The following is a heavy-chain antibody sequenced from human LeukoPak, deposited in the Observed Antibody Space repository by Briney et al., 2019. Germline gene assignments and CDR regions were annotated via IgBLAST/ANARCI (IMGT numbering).Heavy chain of an antibody. CDR2: ISSSGNTI. CDR3: ARNDRVGIEDTFDI. D-gene: IGHD1-14*01. V-gene: IGHV3-48*03. CDR1: GFTFSSYE. J-gene: IGHJ3*02. Sequence: PGGSLRLSCAASGFTFSSYEMNWVRQAPGKGLEWVSYISSSGNTIYYADSVKGRFTISRDNAKNSLYLQMNSLRAEDTAVYYCARNDRVGIEDTFDIWGQGTMVTVSS.